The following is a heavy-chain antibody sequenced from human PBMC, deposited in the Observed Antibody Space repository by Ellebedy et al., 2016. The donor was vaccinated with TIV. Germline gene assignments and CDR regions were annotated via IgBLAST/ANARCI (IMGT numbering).Heavy chain of an antibody. CDR1: VFTFSNYW. J-gene: IGHJ4*02. CDR3: ARDFDCSTTTCYDGGFDY. CDR2: IKEDGSEK. D-gene: IGHD2-2*01. Sequence: GESLKISCAASVFTFSNYWMSWVRQAPGKGLEWVANIKEDGSEKYYVDSVKGRFTLSRDNAKNSLYLQMNSLRAEDTAVYYCARDFDCSTTTCYDGGFDYWGQGTLVTVSS. V-gene: IGHV3-7*01.